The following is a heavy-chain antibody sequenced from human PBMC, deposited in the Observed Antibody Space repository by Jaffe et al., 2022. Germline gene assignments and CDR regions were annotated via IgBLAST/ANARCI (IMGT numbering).Heavy chain of an antibody. D-gene: IGHD5-12*01. J-gene: IGHJ4*02. CDR2: IYYSGST. Sequence: QVQLQESGPGLVKPSETLSLTCTVSGGSISSYYWSWIRQPPGKGLEWIGYIYYSGSTNYNPSLKSRVTISVDTSKNQFSLKLSSVTAADTAVYYCARDVVSGEGYDSYWGQGTLVTVSS. CDR1: GGSISSYY. V-gene: IGHV4-59*01. CDR3: ARDVVSGEGYDSY.